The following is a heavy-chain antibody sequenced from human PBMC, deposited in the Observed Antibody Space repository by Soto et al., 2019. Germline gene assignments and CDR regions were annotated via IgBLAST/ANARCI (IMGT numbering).Heavy chain of an antibody. Sequence: QLQLQESGPGLVKPSETLSLTCTVSGGSISSSSYYWGWIRQPPGKGLEWIGSIYYSGSTYYNPSLKSRVTISVDTSKNQFSLKLSSVTAADTGVYYCARGEDEGRGVTTFDYWGQGTLVTVSS. D-gene: IGHD4-17*01. V-gene: IGHV4-39*01. CDR1: GGSISSSSYY. CDR3: ARGEDEGRGVTTFDY. J-gene: IGHJ4*02. CDR2: IYYSGST.